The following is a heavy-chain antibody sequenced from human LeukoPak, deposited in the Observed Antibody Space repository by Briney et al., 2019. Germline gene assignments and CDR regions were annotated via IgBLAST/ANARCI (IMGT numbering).Heavy chain of an antibody. CDR3: ADARLNYDILTGYDYFDY. CDR1: GFTFSSYA. V-gene: IGHV3-23*01. D-gene: IGHD3-9*01. CDR2: ISGSGGST. J-gene: IGHJ4*02. Sequence: GGSLRLSCAASGFTFSSYAMSWVRQAPGKGLEWVSAISGSGGSTYYADSVKGRFTISRDNSKNTLYLQMNSLRAEDTAVYYCADARLNYDILTGYDYFDYWGQGTLVTVSS.